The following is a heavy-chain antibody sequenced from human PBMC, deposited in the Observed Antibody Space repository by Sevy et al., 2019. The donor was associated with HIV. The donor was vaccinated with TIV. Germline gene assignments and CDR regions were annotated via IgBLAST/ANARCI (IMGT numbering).Heavy chain of an antibody. CDR1: GDSDSSNSAA. V-gene: IGHV6-1*01. CDR3: AREGNSYYYRSGSYYKGGDAFDI. CDR2: RYYRSKWYN. Sequence: SQTLSLTCAISGDSDSSNSAAWNWIGQSASRGLEWLGRRYYRSKWYNDYAVSVKSRITINPDTSKNQFSLQLNSVTPEDSAVYYCAREGNSYYYRSGSYYKGGDAFDIWGQGTMVTVS. J-gene: IGHJ3*02. D-gene: IGHD3-10*01.